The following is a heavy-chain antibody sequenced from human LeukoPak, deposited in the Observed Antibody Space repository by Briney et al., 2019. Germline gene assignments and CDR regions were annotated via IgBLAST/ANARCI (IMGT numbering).Heavy chain of an antibody. CDR3: ARGLTFGGVIDNY. V-gene: IGHV3-53*01. J-gene: IGHJ4*02. CDR2: IYSGGST. Sequence: GGSLRLSCAASGFTVSSNYMSWVRQAPGKGLEWVSVIYSGGSTYYADSVKGRFTISRDNSKNTLYLQMNSLRAEDTAVYYCARGLTFGGVIDNYWGQGTLVTVSS. D-gene: IGHD3-16*02. CDR1: GFTVSSNY.